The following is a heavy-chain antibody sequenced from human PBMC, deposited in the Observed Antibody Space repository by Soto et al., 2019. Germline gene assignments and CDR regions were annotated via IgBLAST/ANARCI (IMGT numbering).Heavy chain of an antibody. Sequence: PSETLSLTCAVYGGSFSGYYWSWIRQPPGKGLEWIGEINHSGSTNYNPSLKSRVTISVDTSKNQFSLKLSSVTAADTAVYYCASLMILPVVNWFDPWGQGTLVTVS. CDR3: ASLMILPVVNWFDP. V-gene: IGHV4-34*01. CDR2: INHSGST. D-gene: IGHD2-15*01. J-gene: IGHJ5*02. CDR1: GGSFSGYY.